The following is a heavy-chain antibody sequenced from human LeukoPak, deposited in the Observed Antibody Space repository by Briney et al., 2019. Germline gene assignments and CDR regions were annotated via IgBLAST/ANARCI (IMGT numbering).Heavy chain of an antibody. D-gene: IGHD3-9*01. CDR2: INHSGST. J-gene: IGHJ5*02. CDR3: ASLPYYDILTGPDPEGWFDP. Sequence: SETLSLTCAVYGGSFSGYYWSWIRQPPGKGLEWIGEINHSGSTNYNPSLKSRVTISVDTSKNQFSLKLSSVTAADTAVYYCASLPYYDILTGPDPEGWFDPWGQGTLVTVSS. CDR1: GGSFSGYY. V-gene: IGHV4-34*01.